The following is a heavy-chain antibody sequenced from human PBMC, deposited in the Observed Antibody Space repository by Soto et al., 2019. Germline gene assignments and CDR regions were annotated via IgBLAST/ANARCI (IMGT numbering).Heavy chain of an antibody. J-gene: IGHJ6*02. CDR1: GYTFTSYA. Sequence: ASVKVSCKASGYTFTSYAMHWVRQAPGQRLEWMGWINAGNGNIKYSQKFQGRITITRDTSASTAYMELSSLRSEDTAVYYCARDHGRDVDKFGMDVWGQGTTVTVSS. CDR2: INAGNGNI. V-gene: IGHV1-3*01. D-gene: IGHD5-12*01. CDR3: ARDHGRDVDKFGMDV.